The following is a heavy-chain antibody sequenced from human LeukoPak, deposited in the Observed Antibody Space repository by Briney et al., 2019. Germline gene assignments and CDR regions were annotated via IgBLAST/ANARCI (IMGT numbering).Heavy chain of an antibody. CDR2: ISTSSSYI. D-gene: IGHD6-19*01. CDR3: ARRSGIAVAGAFDY. CDR1: GFTFSSYS. Sequence: GGSLRLSCAASGFTFSSYSMNWVRQAPGKGLEWVSSISTSSSYIYYADSVKGRFTISRDNAKNSLYLQMNSLRAEDTAVYYCARRSGIAVAGAFDYWGQGTLVIVSS. J-gene: IGHJ4*02. V-gene: IGHV3-21*04.